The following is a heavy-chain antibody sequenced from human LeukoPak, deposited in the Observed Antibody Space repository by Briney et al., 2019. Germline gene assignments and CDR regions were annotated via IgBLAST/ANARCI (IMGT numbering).Heavy chain of an antibody. CDR2: ISGSGGST. CDR1: GFAFSSYA. Sequence: SGGSLRLSCAASGFAFSSYAMSWVRQAPGKGLEWVSAISGSGGSTHYADSVKGRFTISRDNAKNSLYLQMNSLRAEDTAVYYCARGGYDFWSGYFDANNNWFDPWGQGTLVTVSS. J-gene: IGHJ5*02. V-gene: IGHV3-23*01. CDR3: ARGGYDFWSGYFDANNNWFDP. D-gene: IGHD3-3*01.